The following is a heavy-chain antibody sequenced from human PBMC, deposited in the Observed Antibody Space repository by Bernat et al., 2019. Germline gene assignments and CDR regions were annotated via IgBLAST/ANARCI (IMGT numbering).Heavy chain of an antibody. V-gene: IGHV3-23*01. CDR2: ISNSGGSA. Sequence: EVQLLESGGGLVQPGGSLRLSCAASGFTSSSHAMSWVRQAPGKGLEWVSTISNSGGSAYYAESVKGRFTSSRDNPKKTLSLQMNNLRAEDTAVYYCAASGYGTIDIWGQGTMVTVS. J-gene: IGHJ3*02. D-gene: IGHD3-22*01. CDR1: GFTSSSHA. CDR3: AASGYGTIDI.